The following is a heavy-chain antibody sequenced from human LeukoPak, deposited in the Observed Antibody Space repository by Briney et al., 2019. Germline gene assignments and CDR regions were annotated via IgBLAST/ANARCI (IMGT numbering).Heavy chain of an antibody. V-gene: IGHV3-21*01. CDR2: ISSSSSYI. J-gene: IGHJ6*02. Sequence: GGSLRLSCAASGFTFSSYSMNWVRQAPGKGLEWVSSISSSSSYIYYADSVKGRFTISRDNAKNSLYLQMNSLRAEDTAAYYCAREFVVVVAASYYYYYGMDVWGQGTTVTVSS. CDR3: AREFVVVVAASYYYYYGMDV. CDR1: GFTFSSYS. D-gene: IGHD2-15*01.